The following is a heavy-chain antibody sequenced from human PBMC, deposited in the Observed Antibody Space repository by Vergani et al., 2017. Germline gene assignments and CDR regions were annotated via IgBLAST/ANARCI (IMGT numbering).Heavy chain of an antibody. Sequence: QLQLQESGPGLVKPSETLSLTCTVSGGSISSSSYYWGWLRQPPGKGLEWIGSIYYSGSTYYNPPLKSRVTISVDTSKNQFSLKLSSVSAADTAVYYCASRDGSLSEGAFDIWGQGTMVTVSS. D-gene: IGHD3-10*01. CDR3: ASRDGSLSEGAFDI. V-gene: IGHV4-39*01. J-gene: IGHJ3*02. CDR2: IYYSGST. CDR1: GGSISSSSYY.